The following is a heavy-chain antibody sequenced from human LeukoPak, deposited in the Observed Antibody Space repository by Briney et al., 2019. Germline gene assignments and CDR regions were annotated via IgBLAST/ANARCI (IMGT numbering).Heavy chain of an antibody. CDR3: ARFPSYYYYYYMDV. Sequence: SETLSLTCAVYGGSFSGYYWSWTRQPPGKGLEWIGEINHSGSTNYNPSLKSRVTISVDTSKNQFSLKLSSVTAADTAVYYCARFPSYYYYYYMDVWGKGTTVTVSS. CDR2: INHSGST. J-gene: IGHJ6*03. CDR1: GGSFSGYY. V-gene: IGHV4-34*01.